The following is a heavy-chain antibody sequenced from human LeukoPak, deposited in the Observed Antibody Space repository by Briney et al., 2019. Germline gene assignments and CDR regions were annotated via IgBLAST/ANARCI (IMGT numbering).Heavy chain of an antibody. CDR1: GFSLDDYA. Sequence: DRSLRLSCAASGFSLDDYAMHWVRQAPGKGLEWVSGLSSSTGNIAYADSVKGRFTISRDNAFLYLQKNSLRVEDTALYYCAKDPYSDYGPNYLDYWGQGTLVTVSS. CDR2: LSSSTGNI. D-gene: IGHD4-11*01. J-gene: IGHJ4*02. V-gene: IGHV3-9*01. CDR3: AKDPYSDYGPNYLDY.